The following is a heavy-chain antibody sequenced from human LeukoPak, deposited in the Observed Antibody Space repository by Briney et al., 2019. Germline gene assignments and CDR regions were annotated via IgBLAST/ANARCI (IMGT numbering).Heavy chain of an antibody. D-gene: IGHD1-26*01. CDR2: IRYDGSNK. CDR3: AKHVGAYSGGYEGRAFDI. V-gene: IGHV3-30*02. Sequence: GGSLRLSCAASGFTFSSYGMHWVRQAPGKGLEWVAFIRYDGSNKYYADSVKGRFTVSRDNPKNTLYLQMNSLRAEDTAVYYCAKHVGAYSGGYEGRAFDIWGQGTMVTVSS. J-gene: IGHJ3*02. CDR1: GFTFSSYG.